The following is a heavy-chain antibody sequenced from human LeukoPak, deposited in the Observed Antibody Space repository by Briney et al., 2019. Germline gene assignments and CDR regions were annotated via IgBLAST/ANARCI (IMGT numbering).Heavy chain of an antibody. CDR3: ARVYGEVFDY. CDR2: IYTSGST. CDR1: GGSISSGSYY. J-gene: IGHJ4*02. Sequence: SQTLSLTCTVSGGSISSGSYYWSWIRQPAGKGLEWIGRIYTSGSTNYNPSLKSRVTISVDTSKNQFSLKLSSVTAADTAVYYCARVYGEVFDYWGQGTLVTVSS. V-gene: IGHV4-61*02. D-gene: IGHD2/OR15-2a*01.